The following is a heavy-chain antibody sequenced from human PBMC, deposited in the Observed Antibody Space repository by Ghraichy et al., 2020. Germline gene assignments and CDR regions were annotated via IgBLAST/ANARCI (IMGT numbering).Heavy chain of an antibody. J-gene: IGHJ5*01. Sequence: SETLSLTCTVSGGSISNYYWSWIRQPAGKGLEWIGRIYSSGSTNYNPSLKSRVTVSVYTSNNQFSLKLSSVTAADTAVYYCARELTAIPNWFDSWGQGTLVTVSS. V-gene: IGHV4-4*07. CDR1: GGSISNYY. D-gene: IGHD2-21*01. CDR3: ARELTAIPNWFDS. CDR2: IYSSGST.